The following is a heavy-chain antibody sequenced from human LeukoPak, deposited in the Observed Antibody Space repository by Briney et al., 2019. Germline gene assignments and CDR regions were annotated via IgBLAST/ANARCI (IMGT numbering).Heavy chain of an antibody. J-gene: IGHJ3*02. V-gene: IGHV4-38-2*01. Sequence: SETLSPTCAVSGYSTSSGYYWGWIRQPPGKGLEWIGSIYHSGSTYYNPSLKSRVTISVDTSKNQFSLMLSSVTAADTAVYYCARDLRGSDAFDIWGQGTMVTVSS. CDR2: IYHSGST. CDR1: GYSTSSGYY. CDR3: ARDLRGSDAFDI.